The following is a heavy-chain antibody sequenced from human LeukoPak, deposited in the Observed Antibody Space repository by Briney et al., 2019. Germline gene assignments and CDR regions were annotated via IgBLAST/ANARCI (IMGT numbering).Heavy chain of an antibody. J-gene: IGHJ4*02. V-gene: IGHV4-39*02. D-gene: IGHD3-3*01. CDR3: ARDFWSGYFDY. Sequence: KPSGTLSLICTVSGGSISSSSYYWGWIRQPPGKGLEWIGSIYYSGSTYYNPSLKSRVTISIDTSKNQFSLKLSSVTAADTAVYYCARDFWSGYFDYWGQGTLVTVSS. CDR2: IYYSGST. CDR1: GGSISSSSYY.